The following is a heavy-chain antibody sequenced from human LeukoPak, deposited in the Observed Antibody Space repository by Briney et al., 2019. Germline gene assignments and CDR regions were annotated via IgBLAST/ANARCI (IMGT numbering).Heavy chain of an antibody. Sequence: GGSLRLSCAVSGITLSNYGMSWVRQAPGKGLEWVAGISDSGVRTNYADSVKGRFTISRDNPKNTIYLQMNSLRAEDTAVYFCAKRGVVIRVILVGFHKEAYYFDSWGQGALVTVSS. CDR2: ISDSGVRT. CDR3: AKRGVVIRVILVGFHKEAYYFDS. CDR1: GITLSNYG. D-gene: IGHD3-22*01. J-gene: IGHJ4*02. V-gene: IGHV3-23*01.